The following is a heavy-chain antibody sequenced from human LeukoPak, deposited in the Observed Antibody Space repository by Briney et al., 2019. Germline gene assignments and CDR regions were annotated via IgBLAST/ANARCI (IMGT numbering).Heavy chain of an antibody. J-gene: IGHJ4*02. D-gene: IGHD3-22*01. Sequence: GGSLRLSCAASGFTFSSYGMHWVRQAPGKGLEWVAVISYDGSNEYYADSVKGRFTISRDNSKNTLYPQMNSLRAEDTAVYYCAKDRVNYYDSSGYYYYFDYWGQGTLVTVSS. CDR3: AKDRVNYYDSSGYYYYFDY. V-gene: IGHV3-30*18. CDR2: ISYDGSNE. CDR1: GFTFSSYG.